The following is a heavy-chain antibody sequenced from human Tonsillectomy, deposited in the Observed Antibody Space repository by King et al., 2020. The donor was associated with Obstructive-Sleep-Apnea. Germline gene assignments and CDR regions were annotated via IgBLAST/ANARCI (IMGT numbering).Heavy chain of an antibody. CDR3: AKDLTPLPYYYDSSGYRGGAFDI. D-gene: IGHD3-22*01. Sequence: VQLVESGGGLVQPGRSLRLSCAASGFTFDDYAMHWVRQAPGKGLEWVSGISWNSGSIGYADSVKGRFTISRDNAKNSLYLQMNSLRAEDTALYYCAKDLTPLPYYYDSSGYRGGAFDIWGQGTMVTVSS. V-gene: IGHV3-9*01. CDR1: GFTFDDYA. J-gene: IGHJ3*02. CDR2: ISWNSGSI.